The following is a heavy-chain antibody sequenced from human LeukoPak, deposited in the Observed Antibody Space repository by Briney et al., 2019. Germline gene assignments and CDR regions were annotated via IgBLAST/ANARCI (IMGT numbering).Heavy chain of an antibody. CDR2: INPHSGAT. CDR1: GYTFTGYY. D-gene: IGHD4-23*01. CDR3: ARDHGGNSFLWFDP. Sequence: GASVKVSCKASGYTFTGYYIHWVRQAPGQGLEWMGWINPHSGATNYAQKFQGWVTMTMNTSISTAYLELSRLKSDDTAVYYCARDHGGNSFLWFDPWGQGTLVTVSS. J-gene: IGHJ5*02. V-gene: IGHV1-2*04.